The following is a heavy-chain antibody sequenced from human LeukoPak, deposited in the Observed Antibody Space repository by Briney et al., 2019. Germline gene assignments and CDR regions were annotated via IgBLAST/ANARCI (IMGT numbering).Heavy chain of an antibody. CDR1: GFTFSSYG. J-gene: IGHJ5*02. Sequence: PGRSLRLSCAASGFTFSSYGMHWVRQAPGKGLEWVAVISYDGSNKYYADSVKDRFTISRDNSKNTLYLQMNSLRAEDTAVYYCAKDSSSHWFDPWGQGTLVTVSS. D-gene: IGHD6-13*01. V-gene: IGHV3-30*18. CDR2: ISYDGSNK. CDR3: AKDSSSHWFDP.